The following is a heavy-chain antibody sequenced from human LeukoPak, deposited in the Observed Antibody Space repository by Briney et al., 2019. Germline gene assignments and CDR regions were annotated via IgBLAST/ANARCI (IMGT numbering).Heavy chain of an antibody. D-gene: IGHD3-3*01. CDR3: ARGRHYDFWILSPYYYGMDV. CDR1: GYTFTSYD. CDR2: MNPNSGNT. Sequence: ASVKVSCKASGYTFTSYDINWVRQATGQGLEWMGWMNPNSGNTGYAQKFQGRVTMTRNTSISTAYMELSSLGSEDTAVYYCARGRHYDFWILSPYYYGMDVWGQGTTVTVSS. J-gene: IGHJ6*02. V-gene: IGHV1-8*01.